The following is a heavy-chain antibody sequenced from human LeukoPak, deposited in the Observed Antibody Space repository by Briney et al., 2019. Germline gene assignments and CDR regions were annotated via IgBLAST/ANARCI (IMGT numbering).Heavy chain of an antibody. CDR2: FDPEDGET. D-gene: IGHD6-6*01. V-gene: IGHV1-24*01. CDR1: GYTLTELS. CDR3: ATAGPYSSSAPPIYGMDV. J-gene: IGHJ6*02. Sequence: ASVQVSCQVSGYTLTELSMHWVRQAPGKGLEGMGGFDPEDGETIYAQKFQGRVTMTEDTSTDTAYMGLSSLRSEDTAVYYCATAGPYSSSAPPIYGMDVWGQGTTVTVSS.